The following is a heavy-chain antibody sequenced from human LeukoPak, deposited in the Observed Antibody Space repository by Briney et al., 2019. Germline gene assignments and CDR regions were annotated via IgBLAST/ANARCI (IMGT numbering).Heavy chain of an antibody. CDR2: ITSSSGYM. J-gene: IGHJ4*02. CDR1: GFTSSSYE. V-gene: IGHV3-21*01. CDR3: AREMSAYQQLDY. Sequence: GGSLRLSCAASGFTSSSYEMNWVRQAPGKGLEWVSSITSSSGYMFYADSVKGRFTISRDNTKNSLYLQMNSLRAEDTAVYYCAREMSAYQQLDYWGQGTLVTVSS. D-gene: IGHD1/OR15-1a*01.